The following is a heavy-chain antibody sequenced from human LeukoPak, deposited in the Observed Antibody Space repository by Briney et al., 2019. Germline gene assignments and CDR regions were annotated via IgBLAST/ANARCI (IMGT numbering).Heavy chain of an antibody. V-gene: IGHV3-30-3*01. CDR1: GFTFSIYA. Sequence: GGSLRLSCAASGFTFSIYAMHWVSQAPGKGLEWVAGISYNGSNEYYSDSVKGRFTITRDNSKNTVFLQMDSLRAEDTGVYHCARERGGSGFYYFDYWGQGTLVTVSS. J-gene: IGHJ4*02. D-gene: IGHD3-22*01. CDR2: ISYNGSNE. CDR3: ARERGGSGFYYFDY.